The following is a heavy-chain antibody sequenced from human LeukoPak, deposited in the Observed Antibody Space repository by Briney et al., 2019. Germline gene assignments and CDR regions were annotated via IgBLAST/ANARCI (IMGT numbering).Heavy chain of an antibody. CDR3: AKDGPQSETADY. CDR1: GFTFSSYG. D-gene: IGHD6-19*01. CDR2: ISGSGGST. J-gene: IGHJ4*02. V-gene: IGHV3-23*01. Sequence: GGSLRLSCAASGFTFSSYGMSWVRQAPGKGLEWVSGISGSGGSTYYADSVKGRFIITRDNPKNTLYLQMNSLRAEDTAVYYCAKDGPQSETADYWGQGTLVTVSS.